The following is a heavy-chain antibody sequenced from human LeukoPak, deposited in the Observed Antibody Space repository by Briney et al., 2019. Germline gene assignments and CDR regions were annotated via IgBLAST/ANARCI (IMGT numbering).Heavy chain of an antibody. D-gene: IGHD6-13*01. CDR2: IYYSGTT. Sequence: SETLSLTCTVSGGSVSSGSYYWSWIRQPPGKGLEWIGYIYYSGTTNYNPSLKSRLTISVDTSNNQFSLKLTSVTAADTAVYYCARQNPAAAGQGLDYWGQGTLVAVSS. CDR1: GGSVSSGSYY. CDR3: ARQNPAAAGQGLDY. V-gene: IGHV4-61*01. J-gene: IGHJ4*02.